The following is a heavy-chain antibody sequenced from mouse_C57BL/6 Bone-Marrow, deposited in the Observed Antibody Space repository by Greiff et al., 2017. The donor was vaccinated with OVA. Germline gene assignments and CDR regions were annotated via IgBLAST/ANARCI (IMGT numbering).Heavy chain of an antibody. D-gene: IGHD1-1*01. V-gene: IGHV10-3*01. CDR2: IRSKSSNYAT. J-gene: IGHJ1*03. Sequence: EVQGVESGGGLVQPKGSLKLSCAASGFTFNTYAMHWVRQAPGKGLEWVARIRSKSSNYATYYADSVKDRFTISRDDSQSMLSLQMNNLKTEDTAMYYCVRGGALLRYSYWYFDVWGTGTTVTVSS. CDR1: GFTFNTYA. CDR3: VRGGALLRYSYWYFDV.